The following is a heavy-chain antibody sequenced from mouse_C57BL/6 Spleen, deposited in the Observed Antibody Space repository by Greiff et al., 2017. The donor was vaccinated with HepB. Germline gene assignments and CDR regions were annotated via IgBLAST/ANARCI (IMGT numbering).Heavy chain of an antibody. CDR2: IHPNSGST. D-gene: IGHD2-4*01. J-gene: IGHJ3*01. CDR3: ARSGYYDYEGFAY. V-gene: IGHV1-64*01. CDR1: GYTFTSYW. Sequence: VQLQQSGAELVKPGASVKLSCKASGYTFTSYWMHWVKQRPGQGLEWIGMIHPNSGSTNYNEKFKSKATLTVDKSSSTAYMQLSSLTFEDSVVYYCARSGYYDYEGFAYWGQGTLVTVSA.